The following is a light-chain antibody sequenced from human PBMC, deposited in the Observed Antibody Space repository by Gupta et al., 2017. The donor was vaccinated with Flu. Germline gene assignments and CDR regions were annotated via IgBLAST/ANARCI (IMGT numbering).Light chain of an antibody. CDR3: SSFTTSSTLV. CDR2: EVS. J-gene: IGLJ3*02. Sequence: QSALTQPASVSGSPGQSITISCTGTSSDVGGYNYVSWYQQHPGKVPKPMIYEVSNRPSGVSDRFSASKSGNTASLTISGLQAEDEADYYCSSFTTSSTLVFGGGTKVFVL. V-gene: IGLV2-14*03. CDR1: SSDVGGYNY.